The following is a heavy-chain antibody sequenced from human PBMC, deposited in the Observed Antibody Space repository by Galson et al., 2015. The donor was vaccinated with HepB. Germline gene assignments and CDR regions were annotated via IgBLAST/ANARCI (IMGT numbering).Heavy chain of an antibody. CDR2: NIPIFGIA. CDR3: VGTSWNHEFDS. V-gene: IGHV1-69*10. Sequence: SVKVSCKASGGTFSSYAISWVRQAPGQGHEWMGGNIPIFGIANYAQKFQGRVTITADKSTSTAYMELSSLRSEDTAVYYCVGTSWNHEFDSWGQGTLVTVSS. CDR1: GGTFSSYA. D-gene: IGHD1-14*01. J-gene: IGHJ4*02.